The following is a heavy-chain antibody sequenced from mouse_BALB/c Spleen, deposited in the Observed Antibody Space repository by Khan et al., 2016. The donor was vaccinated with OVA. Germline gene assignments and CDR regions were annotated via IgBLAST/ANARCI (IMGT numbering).Heavy chain of an antibody. V-gene: IGHV5-6*01. D-gene: IGHD4-1*01. Sequence: EVQLVESGGDLVKPGGSLKLSCAASGFTFSSYSMSWVRQTPEKRLEWVATISSGGDYTYYPDNVKGRFTISRDTAKNTLYLQISSLKSEKSTRFCGGSHLSGSFAYWGQGTLVTVSA. CDR3: GSHLSGSFAY. J-gene: IGHJ3*01. CDR1: GFTFSSYS. CDR2: ISSGGDYT.